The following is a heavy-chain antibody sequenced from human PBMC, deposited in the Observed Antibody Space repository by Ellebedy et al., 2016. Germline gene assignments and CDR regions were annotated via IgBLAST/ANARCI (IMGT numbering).Heavy chain of an antibody. D-gene: IGHD5-12*01. V-gene: IGHV6-1*01. Sequence: SQTLSLTCAISGDSVSSNGAAWNWIRQSPSRGPEWLGRTYYRSQWYTDYALSVKSRITINADTSKNQFSLPLNYVTPEDTAVYFCAKSPRVMATIIDYWGQGTPVTVSS. CDR1: GDSVSSNGAA. CDR2: TYYRSQWYT. CDR3: AKSPRVMATIIDY. J-gene: IGHJ4*02.